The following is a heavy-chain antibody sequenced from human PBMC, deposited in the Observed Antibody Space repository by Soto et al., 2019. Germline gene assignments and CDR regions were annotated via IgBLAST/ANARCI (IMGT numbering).Heavy chain of an antibody. Sequence: QEHLVESGGGVVQPGRSLRLSCAASGFSFTNYGMHWVRQAPGKGLEWVAVISYDGNNQNYADSGKGRFTISRDTSNNTASLQMHSLRPEDTAVYYCARYNWNCGNGYWGPGTLVTVSS. V-gene: IGHV3-30*03. CDR1: GFSFTNYG. CDR3: ARYNWNCGNGY. CDR2: ISYDGNNQ. D-gene: IGHD1-7*01. J-gene: IGHJ4*02.